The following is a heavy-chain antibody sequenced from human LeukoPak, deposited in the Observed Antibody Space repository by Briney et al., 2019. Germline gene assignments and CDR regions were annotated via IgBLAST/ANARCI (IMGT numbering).Heavy chain of an antibody. Sequence: GGSLRLSCAASGFTFSSYAMNWVRQAPGKGLEWVSSITGSGGSTYYADSVKGRFTISRDNSKNTLYLQMNSLRAEDTAIYYCAKDGGTAAFFDYWGQGTLVTVSS. J-gene: IGHJ4*02. V-gene: IGHV3-23*01. CDR2: ITGSGGST. D-gene: IGHD6-13*01. CDR1: GFTFSSYA. CDR3: AKDGGTAAFFDY.